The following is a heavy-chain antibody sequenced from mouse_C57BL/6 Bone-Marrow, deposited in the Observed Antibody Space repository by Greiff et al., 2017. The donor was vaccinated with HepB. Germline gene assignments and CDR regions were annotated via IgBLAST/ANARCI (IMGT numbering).Heavy chain of an antibody. J-gene: IGHJ4*01. CDR1: GFTFSDYY. D-gene: IGHD4-1*01. V-gene: IGHV5-16*01. CDR2: INYDGSST. Sequence: EVKLMESEGGLVQPGRSMKLSCTASGFTFSDYYMAWVRQVPEKGLEWVANINYDGSSTYYLDSLKSRFIISRDNAKNILYLQMSSLKSEDTATYYCANWDDAMDYWGQGTSVTVSS. CDR3: ANWDDAMDY.